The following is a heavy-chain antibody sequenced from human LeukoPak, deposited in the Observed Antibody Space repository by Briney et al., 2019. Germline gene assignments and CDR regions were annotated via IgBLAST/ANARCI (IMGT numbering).Heavy chain of an antibody. V-gene: IGHV4-59*01. CDR3: ARGGYCSGGSCYGGPFDY. D-gene: IGHD2-15*01. CDR2: INYSGST. CDR1: GGSLTSYY. Sequence: KTSETLSLTCTVSGGSLTSYYWSWIRQPPGKGLEWIGYINYSGSTNYNPSLKSRVTISVDTSKNQFSLKLSSVTAADTAVYYCARGGYCSGGSCYGGPFDYWGQGTLVTVSS. J-gene: IGHJ4*02.